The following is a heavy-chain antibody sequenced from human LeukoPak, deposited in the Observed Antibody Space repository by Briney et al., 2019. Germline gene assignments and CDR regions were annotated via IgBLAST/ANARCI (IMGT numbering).Heavy chain of an antibody. CDR2: IYYSGST. J-gene: IGHJ3*02. D-gene: IGHD3-22*01. V-gene: IGHV4-34*01. CDR1: GGSFSGYY. Sequence: SETLSLTCAVYGGSFSGYYWSWIRQPPGKGLEWIGSIYYSGSTYYNPYLKSRVTISVDTSKNQFSLKLSSVTAADTAVYYCARPPPYYYDSSGFHAFDIWGQGTMVTVSS. CDR3: ARPPPYYYDSSGFHAFDI.